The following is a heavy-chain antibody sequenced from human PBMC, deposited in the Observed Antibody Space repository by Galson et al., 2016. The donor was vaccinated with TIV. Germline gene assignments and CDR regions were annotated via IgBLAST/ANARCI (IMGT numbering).Heavy chain of an antibody. CDR1: GGSTSSYY. V-gene: IGHV4-59*12. Sequence: SLTCTVSGGSTSSYYWTWIRQPPGKGLGWIGYIYHTGNTIYNPSLKSRVAISLDTSKNQFSLKLSSVTAADTALYYCAREGSADYDWGRAHFAYWGQGTLVTVSS. D-gene: IGHD3-16*01. CDR3: AREGSADYDWGRAHFAY. CDR2: IYHTGNT. J-gene: IGHJ4*02.